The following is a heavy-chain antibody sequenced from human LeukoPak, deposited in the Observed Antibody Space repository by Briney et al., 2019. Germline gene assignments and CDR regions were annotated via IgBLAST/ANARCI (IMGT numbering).Heavy chain of an antibody. D-gene: IGHD3/OR15-3a*01. CDR1: GGSISSSNW. CDR3: ARQTGSGLFILP. Sequence: SETLSLTCAVSGGSISSSNWWSWVRQPPGKGLEWIGEIYHSGRTNYTPSLKSRVTISIDTSKNQISLRLTSVTATDTAIYYCARQTGSGLFILPGGQGTLVTVSS. V-gene: IGHV4-4*02. J-gene: IGHJ4*02. CDR2: IYHSGRT.